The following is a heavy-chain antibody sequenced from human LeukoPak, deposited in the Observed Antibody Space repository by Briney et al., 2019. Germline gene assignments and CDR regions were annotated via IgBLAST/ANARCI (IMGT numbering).Heavy chain of an antibody. CDR1: GFTFSSYG. J-gene: IGHJ4*02. CDR3: AKDADLYYYDSSGYLDY. Sequence: GGPLRLSCAASGFTFSSYGMHWVRQAPGKGLEWVAVIWYDGSNKYYADSVKGRFTISRDNSKNTLYLQMNSLRAEDTAVYYCAKDADLYYYDSSGYLDYWGQGTLVTVSS. V-gene: IGHV3-33*06. CDR2: IWYDGSNK. D-gene: IGHD3-22*01.